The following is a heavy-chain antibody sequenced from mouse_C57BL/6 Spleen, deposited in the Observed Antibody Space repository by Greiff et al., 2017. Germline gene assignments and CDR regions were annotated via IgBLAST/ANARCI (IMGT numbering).Heavy chain of an antibody. CDR3: TDGNAPSWLAY. Sequence: VQLQQSGAELVRPGASVKLSCTASGFNITDYYMHWVKQRPEQGLEWIGRIDPEGGATEYAPKFPGKATMTADTSSNTAYLQLSSLTSEDTAVYYCTDGNAPSWLAYWGQGTLVTVSA. CDR2: IDPEGGAT. D-gene: IGHD2-1*01. J-gene: IGHJ3*01. V-gene: IGHV14-1*01. CDR1: GFNITDYY.